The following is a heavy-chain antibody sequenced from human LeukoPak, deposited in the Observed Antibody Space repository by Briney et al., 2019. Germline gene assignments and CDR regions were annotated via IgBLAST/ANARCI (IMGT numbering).Heavy chain of an antibody. J-gene: IGHJ4*02. V-gene: IGHV3-9*01. CDR3: AKQYYYDSSGYPKEFDY. CDR2: ISWNSGSI. D-gene: IGHD3-22*01. CDR1: GFTFDDYA. Sequence: TGGSLRLSCAASGFTFDDYAMHWVRQAPGKGLEWVSGISWNSGSIGYADSVKGRFTISRDNAKNSLYLQMNSLRAEDTALYYCAKQYYYDSSGYPKEFDYWGQGTLVTVSS.